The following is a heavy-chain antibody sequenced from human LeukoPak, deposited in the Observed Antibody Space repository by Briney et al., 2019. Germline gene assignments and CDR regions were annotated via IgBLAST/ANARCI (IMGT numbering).Heavy chain of an antibody. J-gene: IGHJ4*02. CDR3: ARSSYGDVVDY. CDR1: GYTFTAYY. D-gene: IGHD7-27*01. CDR2: INPNSGGA. V-gene: IGHV1-2*02. Sequence: ASVKVSCRASGYTFTAYYIHWMRQAPGQGLEWLGWINPNSGGANYAQPFQGRITMTRDTSISTAYMELSILRSDDTAVYYCARSSYGDVVDYWGQGTLVTVSS.